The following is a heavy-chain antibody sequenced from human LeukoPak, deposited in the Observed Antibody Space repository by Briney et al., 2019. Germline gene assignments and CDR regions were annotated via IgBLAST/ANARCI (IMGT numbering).Heavy chain of an antibody. J-gene: IGHJ4*02. CDR1: GYTFTGYY. D-gene: IGHD6-13*01. CDR3: ARGPYSSSWVDY. CDR2: INPNSGGT. Sequence: ASVEVSCKASGYTFTGYYMHWVRQAPGQGLEWMGWINPNSGGTNYAQKFQGWVTMTRDTSISTAYMELSRLRSDDTAVYYCARGPYSSSWVDYWGQGTLVTVSS. V-gene: IGHV1-2*04.